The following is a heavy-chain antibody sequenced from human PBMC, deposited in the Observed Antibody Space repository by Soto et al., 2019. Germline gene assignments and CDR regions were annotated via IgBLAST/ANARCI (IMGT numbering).Heavy chain of an antibody. Sequence: QVQVVESGGGVVQSGRSLRLSCAASGFPVSTYSMYWVRQAPGKGLEWVALISYDGTKKDYADSVKGRFTISRDSSKNSLYLPMNSLRIEDTAVYYCVRCWGTGDGADLGYYWFNPWGQGTLVIVSS. D-gene: IGHD1-1*01. J-gene: IGHJ5*02. CDR3: VRCWGTGDGADLGYYWFNP. V-gene: IGHV3-30-3*01. CDR2: ISYDGTKK. CDR1: GFPVSTYS.